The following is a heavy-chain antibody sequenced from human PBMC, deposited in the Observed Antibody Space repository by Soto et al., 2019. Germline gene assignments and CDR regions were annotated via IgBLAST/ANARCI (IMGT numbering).Heavy chain of an antibody. CDR1: GGSVNNANYF. CDR2: IYYSGST. CDR3: ARDADYGGSRGGMDV. V-gene: IGHV4-31*03. J-gene: IGHJ6*02. Sequence: QVRLEESGPGLVKPSETLSLICSVSGGSVNNANYFWNWIRHHPEHGLEWIGYIYYSGSTRYNPSLKTRATLSIDTSKNQFSLRLNSVTVADTAVYFCARDADYGGSRGGMDVWGRGTTVTVSS. D-gene: IGHD4-17*01.